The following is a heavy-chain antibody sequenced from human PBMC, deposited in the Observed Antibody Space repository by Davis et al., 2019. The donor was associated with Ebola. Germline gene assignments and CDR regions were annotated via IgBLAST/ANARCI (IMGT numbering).Heavy chain of an antibody. J-gene: IGHJ5*02. CDR2: INAGNGNT. CDR3: ARDKAVAGTRWFDP. V-gene: IGHV1-3*01. D-gene: IGHD6-19*01. CDR1: GYTFISYA. Sequence: AASVKVSCKASGYTFISYAMYWVRQAPGQRLEWMGWINAGNGNTKYSQKFQGRVTITRDTSASTAYMELSSLRSEDTAVYYCARDKAVAGTRWFDPWGQGTLVTVSS.